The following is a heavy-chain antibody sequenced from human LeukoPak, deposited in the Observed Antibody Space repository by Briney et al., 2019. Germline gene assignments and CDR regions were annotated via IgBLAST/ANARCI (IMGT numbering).Heavy chain of an antibody. CDR1: GYIFTSYY. CDR3: ARGLGTAIGYYFDY. Sequence: GASVKVSCKASGYIFTSYYIHWVRQAPGQGLEWMGIINPSGGSTIYAQKFQGRVTMTRDTSTTTVYMELSSLRSEDTAVYYCARGLGTAIGYYFDYWGQGTLVTVSS. CDR2: INPSGGST. J-gene: IGHJ4*02. D-gene: IGHD2-21*02. V-gene: IGHV1-46*01.